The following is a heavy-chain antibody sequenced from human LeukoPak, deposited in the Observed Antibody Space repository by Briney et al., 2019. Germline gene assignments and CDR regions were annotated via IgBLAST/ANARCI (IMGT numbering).Heavy chain of an antibody. Sequence: ASVKVSCTASGYTFTGYYMHWVRQAPGQGLEWMGWINLNSGGTNYAQKFQGRVTMTRDTSISTAYMELSRLRSDDTAVYYCARDGGVSYYYDSSGYYYTPFFFDYWGQGTLVTVSS. V-gene: IGHV1-2*02. CDR1: GYTFTGYY. D-gene: IGHD3-22*01. CDR2: INLNSGGT. J-gene: IGHJ4*02. CDR3: ARDGGVSYYYDSSGYYYTPFFFDY.